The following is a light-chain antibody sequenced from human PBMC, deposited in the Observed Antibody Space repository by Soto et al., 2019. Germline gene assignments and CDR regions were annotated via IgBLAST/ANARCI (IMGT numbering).Light chain of an antibody. CDR3: CSYAGSYTLEV. J-gene: IGLJ2*01. CDR1: NSDIGGYNY. Sequence: QSALTQPASVSGSPGQSITISCTGTNSDIGGYNYVSWYQQHPGKAPKLMIYDVSKRPSGVPDRFSGSKSGNTASLTISGLQAEDEADYYCCSYAGSYTLEVFGGGTKVTVL. CDR2: DVS. V-gene: IGLV2-11*01.